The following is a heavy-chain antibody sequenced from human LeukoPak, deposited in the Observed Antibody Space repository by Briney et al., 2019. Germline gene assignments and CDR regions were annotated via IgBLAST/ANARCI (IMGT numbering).Heavy chain of an antibody. CDR3: ARDNGYNWFDH. V-gene: IGHV3-11*01. Sequence: PGGSLRLSCAASGFTFSDYYMSWLRQAPGKGLEWVSYISSSGSTIYYADSVKGRFTISRDNAKSSLYLQMNSLRAEDTGEYYCARDNGYNWFDHWGQGTLVTVSS. D-gene: IGHD6-25*01. CDR2: ISSSGSTI. J-gene: IGHJ5*02. CDR1: GFTFSDYY.